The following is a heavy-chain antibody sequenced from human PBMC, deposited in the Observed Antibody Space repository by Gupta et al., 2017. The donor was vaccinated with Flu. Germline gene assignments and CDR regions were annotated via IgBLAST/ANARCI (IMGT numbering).Heavy chain of an antibody. V-gene: IGHV1-2*02. CDR3: ARDHCGDSRCYSDY. CDR2: INSNSGAT. Sequence: QVRLVQSGAEVKKPGASVKVSCRASGYTFTDYYMHWVRQAPGQGLEWMGWINSNSGATNYAPKFQDRVTLTRDTSISTAYMELSRLRSDDTAVYYCARDHCGDSRCYSDYWGQGTLVTVSS. D-gene: IGHD2-21*01. CDR1: GYTFTDYY. J-gene: IGHJ4*02.